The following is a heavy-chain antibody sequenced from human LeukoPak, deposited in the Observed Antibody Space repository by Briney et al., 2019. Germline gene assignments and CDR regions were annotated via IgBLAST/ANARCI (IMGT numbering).Heavy chain of an antibody. CDR1: GGSISSYY. V-gene: IGHV4-59*01. CDR3: ARVPRSYYYYYYMDV. CDR2: IYYSGSN. J-gene: IGHJ6*03. Sequence: KPSETLPLTCTVSGGSISSYYWSWIRQPPGKGLEWIGYIYYSGSNNYNPSLKSRVTISVDTSKNQFSLKLSSVTAADTAVYYCARVPRSYYYYYYMDVWGKGTTVTVSS.